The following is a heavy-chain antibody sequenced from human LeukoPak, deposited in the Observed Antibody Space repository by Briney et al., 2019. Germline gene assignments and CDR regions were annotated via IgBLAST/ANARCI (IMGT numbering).Heavy chain of an antibody. CDR3: ARVPPRSKYSSSWSY. CDR1: GYTFTSYD. J-gene: IGHJ4*02. Sequence: ASVKVSCKASGYTFTSYDINWVRQATGQGLEWMGWMNPNSGNTGCAQKFQGRVTMTRNTSISTAYMELSSLRSEDTAVYYCARVPPRSKYSSSWSYWGQGTLVTVSS. V-gene: IGHV1-8*01. D-gene: IGHD6-13*01. CDR2: MNPNSGNT.